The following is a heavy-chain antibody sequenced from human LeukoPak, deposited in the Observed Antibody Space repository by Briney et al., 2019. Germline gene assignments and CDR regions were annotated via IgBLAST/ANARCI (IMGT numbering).Heavy chain of an antibody. D-gene: IGHD5-24*01. CDR1: GGSFSGYY. V-gene: IGHV4-34*01. CDR3: ARVGRRWLRLRGGYYFDY. J-gene: IGHJ4*02. Sequence: SETLSLTCAVYGGSFSGYYWSWIRQPPGKGLEWIGEINHSGSTNYNPSLKSRVTISVDTSKNQFSLKLSSVTAADTAVYYCARVGRRWLRLRGGYYFDYWGQGTLVTVSS. CDR2: INHSGST.